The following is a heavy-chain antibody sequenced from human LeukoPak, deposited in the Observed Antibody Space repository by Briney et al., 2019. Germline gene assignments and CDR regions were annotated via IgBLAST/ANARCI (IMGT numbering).Heavy chain of an antibody. D-gene: IGHD4-11*01. CDR1: GGSIGSGTYY. CDR3: VRVPTTVDSYYMDV. V-gene: IGHV4-61*02. Sequence: SETLSLTCTVSGGSIGSGTYYWTWLRQPAGKGLEWIGRFYTGGSTNYNPSPRSRVSISLDMSKNQFSLKMSSVTAADTAVYYRVRVPTTVDSYYMDVWGKGTTVTVSS. CDR2: FYTGGST. J-gene: IGHJ6*03.